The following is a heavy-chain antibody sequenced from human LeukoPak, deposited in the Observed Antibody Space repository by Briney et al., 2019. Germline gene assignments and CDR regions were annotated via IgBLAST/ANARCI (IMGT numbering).Heavy chain of an antibody. CDR1: GYTFTGYY. CDR3: ARDVLDYYDRSDYVT. V-gene: IGHV1-8*03. CDR2: MNPNSGNT. Sequence: GASVKVSCKASGYTFTGYYMHWVRQAPGQGLEWMGWMNPNSGNTGYAQKYQGRVTIIADKSTSTAYMELSSLKSEDTAVYYCARDVLDYYDRSDYVTWGQGTLVTVSS. J-gene: IGHJ4*02. D-gene: IGHD3-22*01.